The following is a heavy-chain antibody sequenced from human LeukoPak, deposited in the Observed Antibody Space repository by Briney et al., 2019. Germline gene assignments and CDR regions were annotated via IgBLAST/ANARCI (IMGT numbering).Heavy chain of an antibody. J-gene: IGHJ4*02. Sequence: ASVKVSRKSSGYTFTSYGISWVRQAPGQGLEWMGWISAYNGNTNYAQKLQGRVTMTTDKSKSTAYMELRSLRSDDTAVYYCAIYDILTGYYIDYWGQGTLVTVSS. CDR2: ISAYNGNT. CDR3: AIYDILTGYYIDY. CDR1: GYTFTSYG. V-gene: IGHV1-18*01. D-gene: IGHD3-9*01.